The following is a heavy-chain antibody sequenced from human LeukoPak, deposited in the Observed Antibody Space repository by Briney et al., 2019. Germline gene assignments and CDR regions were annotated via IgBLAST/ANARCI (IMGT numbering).Heavy chain of an antibody. CDR3: ARGNYYDSSGSQH. Sequence: APVKETCKASGYTFTGYYMHWVRQAPGQGLEWMGWINPNSGGTNYAQKFQGRVTMTRDTSISTAYMELSRLRSDDTAVYYCARGNYYDSSGSQHWGQGPLVTVS. J-gene: IGHJ1*01. V-gene: IGHV1-2*02. CDR1: GYTFTGYY. CDR2: INPNSGGT. D-gene: IGHD3-22*01.